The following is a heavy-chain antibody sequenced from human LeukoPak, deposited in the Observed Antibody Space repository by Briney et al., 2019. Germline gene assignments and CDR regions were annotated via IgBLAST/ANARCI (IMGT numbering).Heavy chain of an antibody. D-gene: IGHD1-26*01. V-gene: IGHV1-69*13. Sequence: SVKVSCKASGGTFSSYAISWVRQAPGQGLEWMGGIIPIFGTANYAQKFQGRVTITADESTSTAYMELSSLRSEDTAVYYCARNSGSYTPRDAFDIWGQGTMVTVSS. J-gene: IGHJ3*02. CDR1: GGTFSSYA. CDR3: ARNSGSYTPRDAFDI. CDR2: IIPIFGTA.